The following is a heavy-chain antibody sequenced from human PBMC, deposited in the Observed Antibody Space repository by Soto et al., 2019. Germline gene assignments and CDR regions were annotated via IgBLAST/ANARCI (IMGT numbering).Heavy chain of an antibody. D-gene: IGHD6-13*01. CDR2: IKEDGSGK. CDR3: ARGSAAAGPKD. V-gene: IGHV3-7*05. J-gene: IGHJ4*02. CDR1: GFTFNSYW. Sequence: GGSLRLSCAASGFTFNSYWMSWVRQAPGKGLEWVANIKEDGSGKYYVDSVKGRFTISRDNAKNSLYLQMNSLRAEDTAVYHCARGSAAAGPKDWGQGTLVTVSS.